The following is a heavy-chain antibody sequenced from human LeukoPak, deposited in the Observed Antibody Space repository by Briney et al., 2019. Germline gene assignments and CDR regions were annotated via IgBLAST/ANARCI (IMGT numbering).Heavy chain of an antibody. Sequence: SETLSLTCSVSGGSMSDSKTWGWVRQPPGKGLEWLGNIHDDGRTAPNPSLRSRLTISQDRSKNQFSLKVGSVTAADTAFYYCAKVLTAAGLDLWGQGILVTVSS. D-gene: IGHD6-25*01. CDR1: GGSMSDSKT. CDR2: IHDDGRT. J-gene: IGHJ5*02. CDR3: AKVLTAAGLDL. V-gene: IGHV4/OR15-8*01.